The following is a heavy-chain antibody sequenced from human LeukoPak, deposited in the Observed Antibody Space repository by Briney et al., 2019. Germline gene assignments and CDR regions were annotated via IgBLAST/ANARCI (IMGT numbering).Heavy chain of an antibody. CDR2: INHSGST. CDR3: ARVTYYDILTGYIPLYYYMDV. Sequence: SETLSLTCAVYGGSFSGYYWSWIRQPPGKGREWIGEINHSGSTNYNPSLKSRVTISVDTSKNQFSLKLNSVTAADTAVYYCARVTYYDILTGYIPLYYYMDVWGKGTTVTVSS. J-gene: IGHJ6*03. D-gene: IGHD3-9*01. V-gene: IGHV4-34*01. CDR1: GGSFSGYY.